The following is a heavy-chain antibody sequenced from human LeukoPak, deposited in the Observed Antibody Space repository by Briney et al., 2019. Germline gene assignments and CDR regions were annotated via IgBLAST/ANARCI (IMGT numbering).Heavy chain of an antibody. CDR1: GFPFNAYW. Sequence: GGSLRLSCAASGFPFNAYWMTWVRQAPGKGLEWVANIRQDGDTKYYVDSVKGRFTISRDNAMNSLYLQMNSLRAEDTAIYYCARSLPYGTTWYGRSDFWGQGTLVPSPQ. CDR2: IRQDGDTK. CDR3: ARSLPYGTTWYGRSDF. V-gene: IGHV3-7*03. D-gene: IGHD6-13*01. J-gene: IGHJ4*02.